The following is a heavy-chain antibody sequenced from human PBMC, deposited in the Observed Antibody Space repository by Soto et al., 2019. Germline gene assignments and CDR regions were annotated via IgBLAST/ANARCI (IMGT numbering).Heavy chain of an antibody. Sequence: QVQLVQSGAEVKKPGSSVKVSCKASGGTFSSYTISWVRQAPGQGLEWMGRIIPILGIANYAQKFQGRVTITADKSTSTAYMELSSLRSEDTAVYYCASAAFSRKDFDYWGQGTLVTVSS. CDR3: ASAAFSRKDFDY. D-gene: IGHD3-3*01. CDR1: GGTFSSYT. CDR2: IIPILGIA. J-gene: IGHJ4*02. V-gene: IGHV1-69*02.